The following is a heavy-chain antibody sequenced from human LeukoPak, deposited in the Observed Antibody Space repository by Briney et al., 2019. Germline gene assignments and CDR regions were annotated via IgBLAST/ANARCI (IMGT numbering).Heavy chain of an antibody. CDR2: IYHSAST. D-gene: IGHD2-2*01. J-gene: IGHJ5*02. CDR1: GYSISSGYY. V-gene: IGHV4-38-2*02. CDR3: ARGSTSWNWFAP. Sequence: SETLSLTCTVSGYSISSGYYWGWIRQPPGKGLEWIGSIYHSASTYYNPSLKSRVTISVDASKNQFSLKLSSVTAADTAVYYCARGSTSWNWFAPWGQGTLVTVSS.